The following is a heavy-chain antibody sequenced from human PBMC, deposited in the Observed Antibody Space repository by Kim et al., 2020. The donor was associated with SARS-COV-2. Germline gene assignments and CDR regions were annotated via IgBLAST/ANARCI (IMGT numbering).Heavy chain of an antibody. J-gene: IGHJ5*02. CDR3: ARGPGDYGDYGPLGYNWFDP. D-gene: IGHD4-17*01. CDR2: MNPNSGNT. Sequence: ASVKVSCKASGYTFTSYDINWVRQATGQGLEWMGWMNPNSGNTGYAQKFQGRVTMTRNTSISTAYMELSSLRSEDTAVYYCARGPGDYGDYGPLGYNWFDPWGQGTLVTVSS. V-gene: IGHV1-8*01. CDR1: GYTFTSYD.